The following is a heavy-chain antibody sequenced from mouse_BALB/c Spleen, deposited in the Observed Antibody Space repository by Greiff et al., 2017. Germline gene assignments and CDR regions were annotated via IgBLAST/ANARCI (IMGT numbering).Heavy chain of an antibody. J-gene: IGHJ3*01. Sequence: VQLQESGAELAKPGASVKMSCKASGYTFTSYWMHWVKQRPGQGLEWIGYINPSTGYTEYNQKFKDEATLTADKSSSTAYMQLSSLTSEDSAVYYCARPIYYGYDWAWFAYWGQGTLVTVSA. CDR2: INPSTGYT. V-gene: IGHV1-7*01. CDR1: GYTFTSYW. D-gene: IGHD2-2*01. CDR3: ARPIYYGYDWAWFAY.